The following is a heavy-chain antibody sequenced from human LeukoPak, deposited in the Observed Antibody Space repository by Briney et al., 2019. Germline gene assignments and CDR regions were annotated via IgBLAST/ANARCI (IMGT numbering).Heavy chain of an antibody. Sequence: SVKVSCKASGYTFTSYGISWVRQAPGQGLEWMGWISAYNGNTNYAQKLQGRVTMTTDTSASTAYMELSSLRSEDTAVYYCARWTTHYYGMDVWGQGTTVTVSS. J-gene: IGHJ6*02. CDR1: GYTFTSYG. CDR2: ISAYNGNT. V-gene: IGHV1-18*01. CDR3: ARWTTHYYGMDV. D-gene: IGHD4-17*01.